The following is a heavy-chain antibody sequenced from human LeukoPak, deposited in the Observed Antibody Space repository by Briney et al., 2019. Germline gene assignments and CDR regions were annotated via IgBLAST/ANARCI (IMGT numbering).Heavy chain of an antibody. CDR1: GFIFSSYS. J-gene: IGHJ4*02. V-gene: IGHV3-21*01. D-gene: IGHD2-15*01. CDR3: ARVGNKGGDY. CDR2: ISSSSSYI. Sequence: GGSLRLSCAASGFIFSSYSMNWVRQAPGKGLEWVSSISSSSSYIYYADSVKGRFTISRDNAKNSLYLQMNSLRAEDTAVYYCARVGNKGGDYWGQGTLVTVSS.